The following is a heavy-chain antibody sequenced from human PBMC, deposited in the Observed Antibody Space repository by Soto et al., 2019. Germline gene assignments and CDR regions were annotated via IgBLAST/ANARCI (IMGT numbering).Heavy chain of an antibody. CDR3: AREPYSYPP. CDR2: IKQDGSET. J-gene: IGHJ5*02. Sequence: EVQLVESGGGLVQPGGSLRLSCAASGFTFSKNWMTWVRQAPGKGLEWVAHIKQDGSETYYVDSVKGRFTISRDNATDSLFLQMNSLRAEDTAVYYCAREPYSYPPWGQGTLVTVSS. CDR1: GFTFSKNW. D-gene: IGHD5-18*01. V-gene: IGHV3-7*03.